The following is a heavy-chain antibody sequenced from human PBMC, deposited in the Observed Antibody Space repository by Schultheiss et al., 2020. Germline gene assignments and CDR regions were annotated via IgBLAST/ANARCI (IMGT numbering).Heavy chain of an antibody. CDR2: IYYSGST. D-gene: IGHD2-15*01. J-gene: IGHJ5*02. CDR1: GGSISSGGYY. V-gene: IGHV4-31*03. Sequence: SETLSLTCTVSGGSISSGGYYWSWIRQHPGKGLEWIGYIYYSGSTYYNPSLKSRVTISVDTSKNQFSLKLSSVTAADTAVYYCARELHCSGGSCYSGWFDPWGQGNLVTVSS. CDR3: ARELHCSGGSCYSGWFDP.